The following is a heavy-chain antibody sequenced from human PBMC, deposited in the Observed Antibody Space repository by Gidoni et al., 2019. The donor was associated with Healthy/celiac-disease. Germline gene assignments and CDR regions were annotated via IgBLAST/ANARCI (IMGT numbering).Heavy chain of an antibody. J-gene: IGHJ4*02. V-gene: IGHV1-69*06. Sequence: QVQLVQSGAEVKKPGSSVKVSCKASGGPFSSYAISWVRQAPGQGLEWMGGIIPIFGTANYAQKFQGRVTITADKSTSTAYMELSSLRSEDTAVYYCASSGLELHKEYYFDYWGQGTLVTVSS. CDR3: ASSGLELHKEYYFDY. CDR1: GGPFSSYA. CDR2: IIPIFGTA. D-gene: IGHD1-7*01.